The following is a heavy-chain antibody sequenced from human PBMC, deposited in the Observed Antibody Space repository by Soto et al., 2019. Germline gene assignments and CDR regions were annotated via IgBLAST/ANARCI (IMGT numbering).Heavy chain of an antibody. CDR3: IRFSRSLSWYFDL. D-gene: IGHD3-16*02. CDR1: GFSFRDSA. CDR2: IRSKGNNYAT. V-gene: IGHV3-73*02. Sequence: EVQLVESGGGLVQPGGSLILSCAASGFSFRDSAMHWVRHASGKGLEWVSRIRSKGNNYATTYAASVKGRFTISRDDSKNTAYLQMNSLKTEDTAVYYCIRFSRSLSWYFDLWGRGTLVTVSS. J-gene: IGHJ2*01.